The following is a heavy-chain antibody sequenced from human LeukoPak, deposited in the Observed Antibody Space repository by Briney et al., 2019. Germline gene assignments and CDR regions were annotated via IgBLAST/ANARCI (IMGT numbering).Heavy chain of an antibody. CDR1: GYTFTNYD. CDR3: ARAMYSSGPGPFDY. V-gene: IGHV1-8*01. D-gene: IGHD6-19*01. J-gene: IGHJ4*02. Sequence: ASVKVSCKASGYTFTNYDINWVRQATGQGLEWMGWMNPNSGNTGYAQKFQGRVTMTRNTSISTAYMELSSLRSEDTAVYYCARAMYSSGPGPFDYWGQGTLVTVSS. CDR2: MNPNSGNT.